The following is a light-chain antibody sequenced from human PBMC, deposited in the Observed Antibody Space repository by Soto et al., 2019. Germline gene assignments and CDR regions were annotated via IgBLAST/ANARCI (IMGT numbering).Light chain of an antibody. J-gene: IGKJ2*01. V-gene: IGKV1-5*03. Sequence: DIQMTQSPSTLSASVGDRVTITCRASQSFSSWLAWYQQKPGKAPKLLIYKASSFESGVPSRFSGSGSGTEFTLTISSLQPDDFATYYCQQYKSYPYTFGQGTKLEIK. CDR2: KAS. CDR3: QQYKSYPYT. CDR1: QSFSSW.